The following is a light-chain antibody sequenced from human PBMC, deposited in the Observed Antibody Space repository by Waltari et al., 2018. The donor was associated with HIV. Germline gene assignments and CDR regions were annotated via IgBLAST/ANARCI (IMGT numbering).Light chain of an antibody. J-gene: IGLJ3*02. Sequence: QSVLTQPPSASGTPGQRVSLSCSGSSSNIGSNYVSWYQQLPGTAPKLLMYRNDERPSGVPDRFSGSKSGTSASLAISGLRSEDEADYYCAAWDDSLSAWVFGGGTKLTVL. CDR1: SSNIGSNY. CDR2: RND. CDR3: AAWDDSLSAWV. V-gene: IGLV1-47*01.